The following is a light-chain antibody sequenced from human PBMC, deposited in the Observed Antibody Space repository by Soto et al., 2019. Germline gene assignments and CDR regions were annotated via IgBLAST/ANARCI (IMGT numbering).Light chain of an antibody. CDR2: DTS. CDR1: QSVSSY. Sequence: EVGLTQSPATLSSSPGESPTLSCRASQSVSSYLAWYQQKPGQAPRLLIYDTSNRATGTPDRFIGSGSGTDFTLTISRLEPEEFAVYCCQYNDKSAKAITFGQGTRLEIK. CDR3: QYNDKSAKAIT. J-gene: IGKJ5*01. V-gene: IGKV3-11*01.